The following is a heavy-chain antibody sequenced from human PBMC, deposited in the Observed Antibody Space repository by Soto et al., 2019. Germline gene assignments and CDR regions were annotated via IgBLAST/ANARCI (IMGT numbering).Heavy chain of an antibody. Sequence: LTCTVPGGSISSYYWSWIRQPPGKGLEWIGYIYYSGSTNYNPSLKSRVTISVDTSKNQFSLKLSSVTAADTAVYYCARERSGDYYYYYMDVWGKGTTVTVSS. J-gene: IGHJ6*03. V-gene: IGHV4-59*01. CDR1: GGSISSYY. CDR2: IYYSGST. CDR3: ARERSGDYYYYYMDV.